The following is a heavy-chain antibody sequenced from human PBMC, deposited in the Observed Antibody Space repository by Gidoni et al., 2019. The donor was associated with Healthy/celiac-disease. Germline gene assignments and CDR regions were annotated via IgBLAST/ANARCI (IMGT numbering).Heavy chain of an antibody. CDR1: GFPFSSYA. V-gene: IGHV3-23*01. Sequence: EVQLLESGGGLVQPGGSLRLSCAASGFPFSSYAMSWVRQAPGTGLEWVSAISGSGGSTYYADSVKGRFTISRDNSKNTLYLQMNSLRAEDTAVYYCAPGRAVGWPLDYWGQGTLVTVSS. CDR2: ISGSGGST. CDR3: APGRAVGWPLDY. J-gene: IGHJ4*02. D-gene: IGHD1-26*01.